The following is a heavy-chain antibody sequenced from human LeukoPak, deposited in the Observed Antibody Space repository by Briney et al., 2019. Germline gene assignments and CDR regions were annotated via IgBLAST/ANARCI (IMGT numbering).Heavy chain of an antibody. V-gene: IGHV4-39*01. J-gene: IGHJ4*02. Sequence: SEALSLTCTVSGGSISSSTYYWGWIRQPPGKGLEWIGGIYSSGSSYYNPSLKSRVTISVDTSKNQFSLKLSSVTAADTAVYYCARHGADIVVVPSGSIVYWGQGTLVTVSS. CDR1: GGSISSSTYY. CDR2: IYSSGSS. CDR3: ARHGADIVVVPSGSIVY. D-gene: IGHD2-2*01.